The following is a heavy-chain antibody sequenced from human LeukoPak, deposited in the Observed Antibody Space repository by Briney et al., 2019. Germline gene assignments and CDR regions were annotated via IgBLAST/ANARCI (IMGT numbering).Heavy chain of an antibody. J-gene: IGHJ6*02. Sequence: PSETLSLTCTASGGSISSYYWSWIRQPPGKGLEWIGYIYYSGSTNYNPSLKSRVTISVDTSKNQFSLKLSSVTAADTAVYYCARDSPPSRYSSSWANYYYYYGMDVWGQGTTVTVSS. CDR2: IYYSGST. CDR3: ARDSPPSRYSSSWANYYYYYGMDV. V-gene: IGHV4-59*01. D-gene: IGHD6-13*01. CDR1: GGSISSYY.